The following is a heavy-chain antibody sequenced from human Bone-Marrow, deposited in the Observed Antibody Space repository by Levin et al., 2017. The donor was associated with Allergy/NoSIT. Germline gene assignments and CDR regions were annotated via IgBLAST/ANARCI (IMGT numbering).Heavy chain of an antibody. CDR1: GFTFRDFG. D-gene: IGHD2-2*01. V-gene: IGHV3-30*18. CDR2: ISNDGSSE. J-gene: IGHJ5*01. CDR3: AKGLSTPMAA. Sequence: GGSLRLSCAASGFTFRDFGVHWVRQAPGKGLEWVAVISNDGSSESHADSVRGRFAISRDNRENTLYLQMNGLRIEDTAVYYCAKGLSTPMAAWGQGTLVSVSS.